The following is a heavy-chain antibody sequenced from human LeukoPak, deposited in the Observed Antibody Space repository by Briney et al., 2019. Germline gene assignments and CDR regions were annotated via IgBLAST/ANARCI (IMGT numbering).Heavy chain of an antibody. CDR1: GYTFTSYY. D-gene: IGHD6-25*01. J-gene: IGHJ4*02. CDR2: INPSGGST. CDR3: ARADSSASFDY. Sequence: ASVKVSCKVSGYTFTSYYMHWVRQAPGHGLEWMGIINPSGGSTSYAQKFQGRVTMTRDMSTSTVYMELSSLRSEDTAVYYCARADSSASFDYWGQGTLVTVSS. V-gene: IGHV1-46*01.